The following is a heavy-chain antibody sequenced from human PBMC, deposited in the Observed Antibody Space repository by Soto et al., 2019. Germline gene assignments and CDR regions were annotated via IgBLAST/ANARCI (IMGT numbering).Heavy chain of an antibody. D-gene: IGHD2-15*01. J-gene: IGHJ4*02. CDR1: GFTFSSYA. CDR2: ISGSGGST. Sequence: EVQLLESGGGLVQPGGSLRLSCAASGFTFSSYAMSWVRQAPGKGLEWVSAISGSGGSTYYADSVKGRFTISRDNSKNTLYLQMISLRAEDTAVYYCAKDLSLVVVAEDVDYWGQGTLVTVSS. V-gene: IGHV3-23*01. CDR3: AKDLSLVVVAEDVDY.